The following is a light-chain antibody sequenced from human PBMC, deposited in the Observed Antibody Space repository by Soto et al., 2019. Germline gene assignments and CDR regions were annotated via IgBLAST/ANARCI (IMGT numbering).Light chain of an antibody. CDR1: SSDVDGYNY. CDR3: SSYAGTYVV. J-gene: IGLJ2*01. V-gene: IGLV2-11*01. CDR2: DVS. Sequence: QSALTQPRSVSGSPGQSVTVSCTGISSDVDGYNYVSWYQHHPGKAPQLIIYDVSQRPSGVPDRFSGSKSANTASLTISGLQAEDEADYYCSSYAGTYVVFGGGTKVTVL.